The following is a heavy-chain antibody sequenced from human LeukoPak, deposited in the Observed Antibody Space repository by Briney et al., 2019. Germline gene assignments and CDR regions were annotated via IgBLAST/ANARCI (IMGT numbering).Heavy chain of an antibody. CDR3: ARAEPYYYGSGPSFDP. CDR1: GGTFSSYA. Sequence: SVKVSCKASGGTFSSYAISWVRQAPGEGLEWMGGIVPILGIANYAQKFQGRVTITADKSTSTAYMELSRLRSEDTAVYYCARAEPYYYGSGPSFDPWGQGTLVTVSS. D-gene: IGHD3-10*01. V-gene: IGHV1-69*10. J-gene: IGHJ5*02. CDR2: IVPILGIA.